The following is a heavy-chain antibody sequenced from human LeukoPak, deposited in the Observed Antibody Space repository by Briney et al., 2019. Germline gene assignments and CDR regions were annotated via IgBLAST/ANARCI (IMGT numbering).Heavy chain of an antibody. D-gene: IGHD3-22*01. CDR2: ISAYKGNT. CDR3: ARGPGGRSGYYPLEDNYYYYYMDV. V-gene: IGHV1-18*01. J-gene: IGHJ6*03. CDR1: GYTFTSYG. Sequence: ASVKVSCKASGYTFTSYGISWVRQAPGQGLEWMGWISAYKGNTNYAQKFQGRVTMTTDTSTSTAYMELRSLRSDGTAVYYCARGPGGRSGYYPLEDNYYYYYMDVWGKGTTVTVSS.